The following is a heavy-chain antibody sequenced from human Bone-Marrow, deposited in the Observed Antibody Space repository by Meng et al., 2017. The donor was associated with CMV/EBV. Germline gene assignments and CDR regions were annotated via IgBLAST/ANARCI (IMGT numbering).Heavy chain of an antibody. Sequence: GESLKISCAASGFTFSSSWMSWVRQAPGKGLEWVANISPDGSEKNYVDSVKGRLTMSRDNAKNSVSLQMNSLRAEDTAVYYCARSSTSGLRNFDYWGQGTRVTGSS. J-gene: IGHJ4*02. CDR3: ARSSTSGLRNFDY. CDR2: ISPDGSEK. V-gene: IGHV3-7*01. CDR1: GFTFSSSW. D-gene: IGHD3-10*01.